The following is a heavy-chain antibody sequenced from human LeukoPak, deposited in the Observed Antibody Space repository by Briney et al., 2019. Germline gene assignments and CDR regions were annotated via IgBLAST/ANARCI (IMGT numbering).Heavy chain of an antibody. CDR2: IYPDDSDT. J-gene: IGHJ3*01. CDR3: ARLGAVAAYDAFDV. Sequence: GESLQISCKGSGSSFTTHWIGWVRQLPGKGLEWMGFIYPDDSDTRYSPSFQGQVFISADKSISTAYLQWSSLKASDTAMYYCARLGAVAAYDAFDVWGQGTMVTVSS. V-gene: IGHV5-51*01. CDR1: GSSFTTHW. D-gene: IGHD6-19*01.